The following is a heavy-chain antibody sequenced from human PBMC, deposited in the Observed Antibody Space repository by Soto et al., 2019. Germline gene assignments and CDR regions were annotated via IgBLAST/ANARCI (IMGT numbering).Heavy chain of an antibody. Sequence: QVQLQESGPGLVKPSQTLSLTCTVSGGSISSGGYYWSWIRQHPGKGLEWIGYIYYSGSTYYNPSLKSRVTISVDTSKNQFSLKLSSVTAADTAMYYCAREKTDQEYDSSGYYYEDWGQGTLVTVSS. CDR3: AREKTDQEYDSSGYYYED. J-gene: IGHJ4*02. CDR1: GGSISSGGYY. V-gene: IGHV4-31*03. CDR2: IYYSGST. D-gene: IGHD3-22*01.